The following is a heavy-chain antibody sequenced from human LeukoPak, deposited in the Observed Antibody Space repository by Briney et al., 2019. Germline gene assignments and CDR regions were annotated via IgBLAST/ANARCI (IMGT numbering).Heavy chain of an antibody. CDR2: IYYSGST. D-gene: IGHD6-13*01. Sequence: PSETLSLTCTVSGGSISSYYWSWVRQPPGKGLEWIGYIYYSGSTNYNPSLKSRVTISLDTSMNQFSLNLSSVTAADTAVYYCARLNWVPGSTWPKIDSWGQGTLVTVSS. J-gene: IGHJ4*02. CDR3: ARLNWVPGSTWPKIDS. CDR1: GGSISSYY. V-gene: IGHV4-59*08.